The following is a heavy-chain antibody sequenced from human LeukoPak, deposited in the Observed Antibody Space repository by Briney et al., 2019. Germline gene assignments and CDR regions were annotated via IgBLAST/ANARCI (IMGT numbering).Heavy chain of an antibody. CDR2: IYTSGST. CDR3: ARVIRGYSYGPFDY. CDR1: GGSISGYY. J-gene: IGHJ4*02. Sequence: PSETLSLTCTVSGGSISGYYWSWIRQPAGKGLEWIGRIYTSGSTNYNPSLKSRVTMSVDTSKNQFSLKLSSVTAADTAVYYCARVIRGYSYGPFDYWGQGTLVTVSS. V-gene: IGHV4-4*07. D-gene: IGHD5-18*01.